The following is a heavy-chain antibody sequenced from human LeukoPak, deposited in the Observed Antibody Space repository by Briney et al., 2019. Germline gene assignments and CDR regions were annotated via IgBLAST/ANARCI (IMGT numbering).Heavy chain of an antibody. D-gene: IGHD1-14*01. CDR2: IYYSGST. CDR3: AREPGETDEGFEY. Sequence: SETLSLTCTVSGGSVSSGSYYWNWIRQPPGKGLERIGHIYYSGSTDYNPSLKSRVTISADTSKNLFSLKMTSVTAADTAVYYCAREPGETDEGFEYWGQGTLVAVSS. CDR1: GGSVSSGSYY. V-gene: IGHV4-61*01. J-gene: IGHJ4*02.